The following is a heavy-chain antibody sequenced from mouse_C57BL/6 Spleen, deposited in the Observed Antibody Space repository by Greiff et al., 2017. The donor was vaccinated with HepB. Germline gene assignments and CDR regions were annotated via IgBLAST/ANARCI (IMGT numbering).Heavy chain of an antibody. Sequence: VQLKESGPGLVAPSQSLSITCTVSGFSLTSYGVDWVRQSPGKGLEWLGVIWGVGSTNYNSALKSRLSISKDNSKSQVFLKMNSLQTDDTAMYYCARIYDGYHYAMDYWGQGTSVTVSS. CDR1: GFSLTSYG. CDR2: IWGVGST. D-gene: IGHD2-3*01. V-gene: IGHV2-6*01. J-gene: IGHJ4*01. CDR3: ARIYDGYHYAMDY.